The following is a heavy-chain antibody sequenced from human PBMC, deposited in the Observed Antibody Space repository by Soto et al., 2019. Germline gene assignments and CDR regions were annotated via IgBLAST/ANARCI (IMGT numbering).Heavy chain of an antibody. D-gene: IGHD3-10*01. CDR3: ALRMVPVSGDYYYGMDV. CDR2: ISYDGRSR. J-gene: IGHJ6*02. CDR1: GFDFSSYA. Sequence: VQVVESGGGVVQPGRSLRLSCAASGFDFSSYAVHWVRQAPGKGLEWVALISYDGRSRYYAGYVKGRFTISRDNSKNTMYVLMNSLRAEDTAVYYCALRMVPVSGDYYYGMDVWGQGTTVTVSS. V-gene: IGHV3-30*04.